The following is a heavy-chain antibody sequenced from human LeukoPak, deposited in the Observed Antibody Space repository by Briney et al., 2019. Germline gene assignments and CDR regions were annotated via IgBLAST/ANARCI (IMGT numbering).Heavy chain of an antibody. Sequence: SVKVSCQASGGTFSTYAFNWVRQVAGQGLEWMGGIFPIFGTTKYAQNFQGRLTITADESTISVYMELHNLRSEDTALYYCARAGEYCSGSSCYSGVYFDYWGQGTLVTVSS. D-gene: IGHD2-15*01. CDR2: IFPIFGTT. CDR1: GGTFSTYA. CDR3: ARAGEYCSGSSCYSGVYFDY. J-gene: IGHJ4*02. V-gene: IGHV1-69*13.